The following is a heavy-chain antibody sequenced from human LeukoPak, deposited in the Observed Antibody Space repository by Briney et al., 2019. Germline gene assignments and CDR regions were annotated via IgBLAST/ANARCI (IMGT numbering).Heavy chain of an antibody. J-gene: IGHJ5*02. CDR2: ISSSGSTI. CDR3: AKAGRITMVRGVTFDP. V-gene: IGHV3-48*03. D-gene: IGHD3-10*01. Sequence: GGSLRLSCAASGFTFSSYEMNWVRQAPGKGLEWVSYISSSGSTIYYADSVKGRFTISRDNAKDSLYLQMNSLRAEDTAVYYCAKAGRITMVRGVTFDPWGQGTLVTVST. CDR1: GFTFSSYE.